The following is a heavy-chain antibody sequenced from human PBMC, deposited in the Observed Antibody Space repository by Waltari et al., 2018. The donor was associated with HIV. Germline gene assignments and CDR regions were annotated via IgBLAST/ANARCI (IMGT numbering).Heavy chain of an antibody. CDR1: GYTFTGSY. CDR3: AREGDWGSGGIDY. CDR2: INPNSGGT. J-gene: IGHJ4*02. D-gene: IGHD2-21*02. V-gene: IGHV1-2*02. Sequence: QVQLVQSGAEVKKPGASVKVSCKASGYTFTGSYMHWVRQAPGQGLEWMGWINPNSGGTNYAKKFQGRVTMTRDTSISTAYMELSRLRSDDTAVYYCAREGDWGSGGIDYWGQGTLVTVSS.